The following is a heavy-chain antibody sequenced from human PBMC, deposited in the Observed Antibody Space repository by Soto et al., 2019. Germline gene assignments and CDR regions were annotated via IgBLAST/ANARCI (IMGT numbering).Heavy chain of an antibody. CDR2: ISPLFSTT. J-gene: IGHJ4*02. Sequence: QVQLVQSGAEVKEPGSSVKVSCKASGDLFNNHAFNWVRQAPGQGLEWMGRISPLFSTTNYAQKFQGRVTIGADELTTIVYLEVNNLESDDTAMYYCAASSAIAAAGYFKFWVQGTLVTVSP. CDR1: GDLFNNHA. V-gene: IGHV1-69*01. CDR3: AASSAIAAAGYFKF. D-gene: IGHD6-13*01.